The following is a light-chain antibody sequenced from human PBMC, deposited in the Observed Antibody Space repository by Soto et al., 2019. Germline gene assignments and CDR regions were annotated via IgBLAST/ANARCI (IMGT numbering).Light chain of an antibody. J-gene: IGKJ5*01. V-gene: IGKV3-15*01. Sequence: EIVMTQSPATLSVSPGERATLSCRASQSVSSNLAWYQQKPGQAPRLLIYGASTRATGIPARFSGSGSGTDFTLTISRLEPEDFAVYYCQQYGNSPPITFGGGTRLEIK. CDR2: GAS. CDR3: QQYGNSPPIT. CDR1: QSVSSN.